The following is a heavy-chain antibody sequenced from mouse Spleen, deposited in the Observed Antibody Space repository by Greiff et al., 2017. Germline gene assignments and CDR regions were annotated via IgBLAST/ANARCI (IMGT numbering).Heavy chain of an antibody. Sequence: EVQLQQSGPELVKPGASVKISCKASGYSFTGYYMHWVKQSSEKSLEWIGEINPSTGGTSYNQKFKGKATLTVDKSSSTAYMQLKSLTSEDSAVYYCARGGRYDAGAWFAYWGQGTLVTVSA. CDR2: INPSTGGT. CDR1: GYSFTGYY. CDR3: ARGGRYDAGAWFAY. D-gene: IGHD2-14*01. J-gene: IGHJ3*01. V-gene: IGHV1-43*01.